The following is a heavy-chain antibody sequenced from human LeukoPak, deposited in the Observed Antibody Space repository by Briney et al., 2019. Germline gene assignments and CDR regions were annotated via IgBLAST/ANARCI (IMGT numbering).Heavy chain of an antibody. CDR2: INSDGSST. V-gene: IGHV3-74*01. Sequence: QPGGSLRLSCAASGFTFSSYWMHWVRQAPGKGLVWVSRINSDGSSTIYADSVKGRFTISRDNAKNTLFLQMNSLRAEDTAVYYCARDPPGFSTYSSSWYFDYWGQGTLVTVSS. CDR3: ARDPPGFSTYSSSWYFDY. D-gene: IGHD6-13*01. CDR1: GFTFSSYW. J-gene: IGHJ4*02.